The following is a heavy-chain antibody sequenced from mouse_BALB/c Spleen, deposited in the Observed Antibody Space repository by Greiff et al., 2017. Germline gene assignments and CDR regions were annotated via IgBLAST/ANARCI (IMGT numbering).Heavy chain of an antibody. CDR1: GFTFSSYT. J-gene: IGHJ4*01. CDR3: ARHRKTADAMDY. V-gene: IGHV5-12-2*01. CDR2: ISNGGGST. Sequence: EVKVEESGGGLVQPGGSLKLSCAASGFTFSSYTMSWVRQTPEKRLEWVAYISNGGGSTYYPDTVKGRFTISRDNAKNTLYLQMSSLKSEDTAMYYCARHRKTADAMDYWGQGTSVTVSS.